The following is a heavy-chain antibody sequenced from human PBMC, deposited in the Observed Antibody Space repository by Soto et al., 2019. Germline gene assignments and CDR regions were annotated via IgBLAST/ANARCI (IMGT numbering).Heavy chain of an antibody. CDR2: ISAYNGNT. J-gene: IGHJ6*02. CDR3: ARFSIFGVVTEGNYYYYGMDV. V-gene: IGHV1-18*01. CDR1: GYTFTSYG. Sequence: ASVKVSCKASGYTFTSYGISWVRQAPGQGLEWMGWISAYNGNTNYAQKLQGRVTMTTDTSTSTAYMELRSLRSDDTAVYYCARFSIFGVVTEGNYYYYGMDVWGQGTTVTVSS. D-gene: IGHD3-3*02.